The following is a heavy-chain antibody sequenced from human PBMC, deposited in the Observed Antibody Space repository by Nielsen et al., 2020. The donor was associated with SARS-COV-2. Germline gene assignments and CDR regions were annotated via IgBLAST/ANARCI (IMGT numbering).Heavy chain of an antibody. Sequence: GGSLRLSCAASGFTFSSYAMSWVRQAPGKGLEWVAVISYDGSNKYYADSVKGRFTISRDNSKNTLYLQMNSLRAEDTAVYYCAKDRVVATIYYYYGMDVWGQGTTVTVSS. J-gene: IGHJ6*02. D-gene: IGHD5-12*01. CDR3: AKDRVVATIYYYYGMDV. CDR2: ISYDGSNK. CDR1: GFTFSSYA. V-gene: IGHV3-30*18.